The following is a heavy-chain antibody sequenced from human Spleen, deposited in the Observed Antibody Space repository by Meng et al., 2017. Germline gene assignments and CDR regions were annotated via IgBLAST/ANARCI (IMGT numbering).Heavy chain of an antibody. CDR2: VYWDDDK. Sequence: QITLKESGPTLVKPTQTLTLTCTFSGFSLSTSGVGVGWIRQPPGKALEWLALVYWDDDKRYSPSVKSRVIITKDPSRNQVVLTMTNMDPVDTATYYCARLTTLEIVFDPWGQGTLVTVSS. CDR1: GFSLSTSGVG. CDR3: ARLTTLEIVFDP. V-gene: IGHV2-5*02. J-gene: IGHJ5*02. D-gene: IGHD4-23*01.